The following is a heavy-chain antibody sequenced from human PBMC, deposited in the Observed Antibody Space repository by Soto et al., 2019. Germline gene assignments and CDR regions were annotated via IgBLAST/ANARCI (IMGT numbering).Heavy chain of an antibody. CDR1: GGTFSSYA. Sequence: QVQLVQSGAEVKKPGSSVKVSCKASGGTFSSYAISWVRQAPGQGLEWMGGIIPIFGTANYAQKFQGRVTITADESTSTAYMELSSLRSEDTAVYYCAITRNGSGSYSYWYFDLWGRGTLVTVSS. CDR3: AITRNGSGSYSYWYFDL. D-gene: IGHD3-10*01. V-gene: IGHV1-69*12. CDR2: IIPIFGTA. J-gene: IGHJ2*01.